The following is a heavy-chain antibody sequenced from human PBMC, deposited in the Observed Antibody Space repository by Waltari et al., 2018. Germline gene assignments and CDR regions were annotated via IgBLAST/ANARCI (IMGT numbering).Heavy chain of an antibody. D-gene: IGHD5-18*01. V-gene: IGHV4-31*03. CDR3: ARLSYSYYDFDY. J-gene: IGHJ4*02. CDR2: IYYSGST. Sequence: QVQLQESGPGLVKPSQTLSLTCTVSGGSISRGGYYWSWIRQHPGKGLEWIGYIYYSGSTYYNPSLKSRVTISVDTSKNQFSLKLSSVTAADTAVYYCARLSYSYYDFDYWGQGTLVTVSS. CDR1: GGSISRGGYY.